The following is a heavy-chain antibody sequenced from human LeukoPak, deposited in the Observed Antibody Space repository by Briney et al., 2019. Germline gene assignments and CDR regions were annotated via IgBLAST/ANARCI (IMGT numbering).Heavy chain of an antibody. Sequence: GGSLRLSCTASGFTCGAWMTWVRQAPGKGLEWVANIREDGTEKNYVDSVKGRFTISRDNAKNTLYLQMNSLRAEDTAVYYCARAASGYCSGGSCYPHYWGQGTLVTVSS. CDR2: IREDGTEK. V-gene: IGHV3-7*01. CDR3: ARAASGYCSGGSCYPHY. J-gene: IGHJ4*02. D-gene: IGHD2-15*01. CDR1: GFTCGAW.